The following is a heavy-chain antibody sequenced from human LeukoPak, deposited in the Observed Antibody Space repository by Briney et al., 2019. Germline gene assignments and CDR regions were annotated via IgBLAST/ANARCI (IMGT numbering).Heavy chain of an antibody. V-gene: IGHV3-23*01. CDR2: ISGSGGST. Sequence: GGSLRLSCVASGFTFSSQTMSWVRQAPGKGLEWVSAISGSGGSTYYADSVKGRFTISRDNSKNTLYLQMNSLRAEDTAVYYCAKDVGSSRSYYFDYWGQGTLVTVSS. CDR3: AKDVGSSRSYYFDY. J-gene: IGHJ4*02. CDR1: GFTFSSQT. D-gene: IGHD6-13*01.